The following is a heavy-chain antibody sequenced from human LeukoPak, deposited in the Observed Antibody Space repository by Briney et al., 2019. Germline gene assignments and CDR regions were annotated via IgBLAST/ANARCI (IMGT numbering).Heavy chain of an antibody. CDR2: ISGSGGST. V-gene: IGHV3-23*01. CDR1: GFTFSSYA. Sequence: GSLRLSCAASGFTFSSYAMSWVRQAPGKGLEWVSAISGSGGSTYYADSVKGRFTISRDNSKNTLYLQMNSLRAEDTAVYYCAKVPQSGSYYGSGSYPYFDYWGQGTLVTVSS. J-gene: IGHJ4*02. CDR3: AKVPQSGSYYGSGSYPYFDY. D-gene: IGHD3-10*01.